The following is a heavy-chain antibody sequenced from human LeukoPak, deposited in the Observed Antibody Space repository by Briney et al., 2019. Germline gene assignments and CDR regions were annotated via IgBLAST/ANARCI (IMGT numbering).Heavy chain of an antibody. V-gene: IGHV4-39*07. J-gene: IGHJ5*02. CDR2: IYYSGST. CDR3: ARDRRSMVRGVISEPFDP. D-gene: IGHD3-10*01. CDR1: GGSISNSSFY. Sequence: PAETLSLTCTVSGGSISNSSFYWGCIRQPPGKGLGWIGSIYYSGSTYYNPSLKGRVTISVDTSKNQFSLKLSSLTAADTAVYYCARDRRSMVRGVISEPFDPWGQGTLVTVSS.